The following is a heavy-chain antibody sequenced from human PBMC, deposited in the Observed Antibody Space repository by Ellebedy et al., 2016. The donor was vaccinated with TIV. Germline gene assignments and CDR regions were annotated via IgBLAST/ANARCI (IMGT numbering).Heavy chain of an antibody. CDR2: IRSKPNNYAT. CDR1: GFTFSGSA. CDR3: TTILYSSGWHSN. Sequence: GESLKISXAASGFTFSGSAMHWVRQASGKGLEWVGRIRSKPNNYATAYAASVKGRFTISRDDSKDTAYLQMNSLKTEDTAVYYCTTILYSSGWHSNWGQGTLVTVSS. V-gene: IGHV3-73*01. D-gene: IGHD6-19*01. J-gene: IGHJ4*02.